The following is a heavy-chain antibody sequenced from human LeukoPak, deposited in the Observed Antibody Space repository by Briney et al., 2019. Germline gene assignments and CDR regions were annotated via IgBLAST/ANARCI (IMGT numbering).Heavy chain of an antibody. J-gene: IGHJ4*02. D-gene: IGHD1-26*01. Sequence: PGRSLRLSCAASGFTFSSYGMHWVRQAPGKGLEWVAVIWYDGSNKYYADSVNGRFTISRDNSKNTLYLQMNSLRAEDTAVYYCAKDSRFVGATTDGPFDYWGQGTLVTVSS. CDR1: GFTFSSYG. CDR2: IWYDGSNK. CDR3: AKDSRFVGATTDGPFDY. V-gene: IGHV3-33*06.